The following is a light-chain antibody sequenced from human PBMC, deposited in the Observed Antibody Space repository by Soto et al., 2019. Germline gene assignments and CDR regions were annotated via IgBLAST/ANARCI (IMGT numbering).Light chain of an antibody. CDR2: GAS. V-gene: IGKV3-20*01. CDR1: QSVSSSY. J-gene: IGKJ4*01. CDR3: QLTELT. Sequence: EIVLTQSPGTLSLSPGERATLSCRASQSVSSSYLAWYQQKPGQAPRLLIYGASSRATGIPDRFSGSGSGTDFTLTISRPEPEDFAVYYCQLTELTFGGGTKVEIK.